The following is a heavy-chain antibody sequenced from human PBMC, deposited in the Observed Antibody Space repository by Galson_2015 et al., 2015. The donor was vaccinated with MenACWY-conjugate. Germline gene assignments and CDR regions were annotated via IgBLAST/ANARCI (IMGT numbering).Heavy chain of an antibody. V-gene: IGHV4-34*01. J-gene: IGHJ4*02. CDR3: ARAESHKRGSGFDY. CDR1: GGSFSGYY. CDR2: INHSGST. Sequence: ETLSLTCAVYGGSFSGYYWSWIRQPPGKGLEWIGEINHSGSTNYNPSLKSRVTISVDTSKNQFSLKLSSVTAADTAVYYCARAESHKRGSGFDYWGQGTLVTVSS. D-gene: IGHD6-19*01.